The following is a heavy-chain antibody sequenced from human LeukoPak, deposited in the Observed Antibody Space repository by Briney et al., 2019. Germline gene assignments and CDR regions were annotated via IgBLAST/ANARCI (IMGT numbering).Heavy chain of an antibody. D-gene: IGHD6-13*01. CDR3: ARVGSSESFFDY. J-gene: IGHJ4*02. CDR1: GFTFISYD. V-gene: IGHV3-30*02. Sequence: GGSLRLSCAASGFTFISYDMHWVRQAPGKGLEWVAFIRRDESNKYYADSVKGRFTISRDNSKNTLYLQMNSLRAEDTAVYYCARVGSSESFFDYWGQGTLVTVSS. CDR2: IRRDESNK.